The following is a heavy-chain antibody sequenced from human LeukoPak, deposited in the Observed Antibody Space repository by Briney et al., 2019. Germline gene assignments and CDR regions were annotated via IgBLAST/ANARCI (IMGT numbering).Heavy chain of an antibody. Sequence: SETLSLTCTVFGYSISSGYYWGWIRQPPGKGLEWIGSIYHSGSTYYNPSLKSRVTISVDTSKNQFSLKLSSVTAADTAVYYCASRGGTYYDFWSGYYVYEGDYWGQGTLVTVSS. D-gene: IGHD3-3*01. CDR1: GYSISSGYY. J-gene: IGHJ4*02. CDR2: IYHSGST. CDR3: ASRGGTYYDFWSGYYVYEGDY. V-gene: IGHV4-38-2*02.